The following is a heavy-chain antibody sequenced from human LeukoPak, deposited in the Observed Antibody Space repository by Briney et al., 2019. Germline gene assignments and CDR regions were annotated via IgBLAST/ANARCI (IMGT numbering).Heavy chain of an antibody. CDR3: ASPSGTVAATYSHGLDV. Sequence: ASVKVSCKVSGGTFSNHAISWMRRAPGQGLEWMGWSNFYHNSTNYAQHLQGRLIITTDKSTTTSYMELRSLKSDDTAVYYCASPSGTVAATYSHGLDVWGQGTTVTVSS. V-gene: IGHV1-18*01. J-gene: IGHJ6*02. CDR2: SNFYHNST. CDR1: GGTFSNHA. D-gene: IGHD5-12*01.